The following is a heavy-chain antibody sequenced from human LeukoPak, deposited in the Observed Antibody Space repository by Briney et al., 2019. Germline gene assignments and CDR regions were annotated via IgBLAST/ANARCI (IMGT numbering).Heavy chain of an antibody. CDR3: ARETIFGVVTDYYYYYMDV. Sequence: ASVKVSCKASGGTFSSYAISWVRQAPGQGLEWMGGIIPIFGTANYAQKFQGRVTITTDESTSTAYMELSSLRSEDTAVYYCARETIFGVVTDYYYYYMDVWGKGTTVTVSS. V-gene: IGHV1-69*05. D-gene: IGHD3-3*01. CDR2: IIPIFGTA. J-gene: IGHJ6*03. CDR1: GGTFSSYA.